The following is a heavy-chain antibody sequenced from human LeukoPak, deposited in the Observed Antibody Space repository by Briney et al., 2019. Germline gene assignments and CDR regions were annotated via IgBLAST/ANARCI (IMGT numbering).Heavy chain of an antibody. CDR1: GGSISSGGYS. CDR2: IYHSGST. Sequence: PSQTLSLTCAVSGGSISSGGYSWSWIRQPPGKGLEWIGYIYHSGSTYYNPSLKSRVTISVDRSKNQFSLKLSSVTAADTAVYYCARSLDDGDYVSVWYFDLWGRGTLVTVSS. CDR3: ARSLDDGDYVSVWYFDL. D-gene: IGHD4-17*01. V-gene: IGHV4-30-2*01. J-gene: IGHJ2*01.